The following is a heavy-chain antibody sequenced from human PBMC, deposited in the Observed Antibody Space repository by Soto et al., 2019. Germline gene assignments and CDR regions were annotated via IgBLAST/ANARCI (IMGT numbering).Heavy chain of an antibody. V-gene: IGHV1-69*01. J-gene: IGHJ4*02. CDR3: ARSTYYYDSSGYYNFDY. CDR1: GGTFSSYA. D-gene: IGHD3-22*01. CDR2: IIPIFGTA. Sequence: QVQLVQSGAEVKKPGSSVKVSCKASGGTFSSYAISWVRQAPGQGLEWMGGIIPIFGTANYAQKFQGRVTITADDSTSPAYMELSSLRSEDKAVYYCARSTYYYDSSGYYNFDYWGQGTLVTVSS.